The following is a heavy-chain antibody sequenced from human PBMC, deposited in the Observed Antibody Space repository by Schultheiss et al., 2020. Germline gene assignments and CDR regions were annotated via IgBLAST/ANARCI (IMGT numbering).Heavy chain of an antibody. CDR2: ISDSGSST. J-gene: IGHJ4*03. CDR3: AKDEGSVDY. Sequence: GGSLRLSCAASGFTFRIYAMNWVRQAPGKGLEWVSGISDSGSSTYYGDSVKGRFTISRDNSKNTLYLQMNSLRVEDTAVYYCAKDEGSVDYWGQGTTVTVSS. V-gene: IGHV3-23*01. CDR1: GFTFRIYA.